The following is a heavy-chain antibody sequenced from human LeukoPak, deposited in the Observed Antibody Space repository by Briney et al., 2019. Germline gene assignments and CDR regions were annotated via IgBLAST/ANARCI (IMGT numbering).Heavy chain of an antibody. CDR1: GFTFNNYN. V-gene: IGHV3-21*01. Sequence: KPGGSLRLSCATSGFTFNNYNMNWVRQAPGRALEWVSSITSSGTYIFYADSVKGRFTISRDNAKNSLYLQMNSLRAEDTAMYYCARGRHSSSWSPIDYWGQGTLVTVSS. CDR2: ITSSGTYI. CDR3: ARGRHSSSWSPIDY. J-gene: IGHJ4*02. D-gene: IGHD6-13*01.